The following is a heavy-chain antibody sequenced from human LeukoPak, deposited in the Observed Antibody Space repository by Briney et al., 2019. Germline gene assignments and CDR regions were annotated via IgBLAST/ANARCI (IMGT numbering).Heavy chain of an antibody. Sequence: PSATLSLTCTVSGDSINNYFWTWIRQPAGKGLEWIGRIYSSGTTNYNPSPKSRLIMSVDTSKNQFSLNLSSVTAADTAVYYCARDANARAWDYWGQGILVTVSS. V-gene: IGHV4-4*07. CDR3: ARDANARAWDY. CDR2: IYSSGTT. J-gene: IGHJ4*02. D-gene: IGHD1-1*01. CDR1: GDSINNYF.